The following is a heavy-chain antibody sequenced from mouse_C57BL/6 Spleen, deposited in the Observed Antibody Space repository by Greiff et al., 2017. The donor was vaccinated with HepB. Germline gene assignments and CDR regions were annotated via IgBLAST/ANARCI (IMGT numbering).Heavy chain of an antibody. CDR3: ARYAHYYGSSHYFDY. CDR2: IDPSDSYT. D-gene: IGHD1-1*01. CDR1: GYTFTSYW. J-gene: IGHJ2*01. Sequence: VQLQQPGAELVRPGTSVKLSCKASGYTFTSYWMHWVKQRPGQGLEWIGVIDPSDSYTNYNQKFKGKATLTVDTSSSTAYMQLSSLTSEDSAVYYCARYAHYYGSSHYFDYWGQGTTLTVSS. V-gene: IGHV1-59*01.